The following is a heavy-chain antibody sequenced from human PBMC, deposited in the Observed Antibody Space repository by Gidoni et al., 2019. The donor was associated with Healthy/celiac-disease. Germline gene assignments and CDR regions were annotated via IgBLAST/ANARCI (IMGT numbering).Heavy chain of an antibody. CDR3: ARGEINYDFWSGSFDY. V-gene: IGHV3-30-3*01. Sequence: VQLVESGGGVVQPGRSLRLSCAASGFSFSSYAMPWVRQAPGKGLEWGAVISYDGSSKSHADSVKGRFTISRDNSKNTLYLQMNSLRAEDTAVYYCARGEINYDFWSGSFDYWGQGTLVTVSS. D-gene: IGHD3-3*01. J-gene: IGHJ4*02. CDR1: GFSFSSYA. CDR2: ISYDGSSK.